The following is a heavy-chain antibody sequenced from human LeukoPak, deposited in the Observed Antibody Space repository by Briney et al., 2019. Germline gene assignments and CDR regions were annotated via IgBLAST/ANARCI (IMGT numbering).Heavy chain of an antibody. J-gene: IGHJ3*02. Sequence: GGSLRLSCAASGFTFSSYSMNWVRQAPGKGLEWVSSISSSSSYIYYADSVKGRFTISRGNAKNSLYLQMNSLRAEDTAVYYCARDDGDAFDIWGQGTMVTVSS. V-gene: IGHV3-21*01. CDR2: ISSSSSYI. CDR1: GFTFSSYS. CDR3: ARDDGDAFDI.